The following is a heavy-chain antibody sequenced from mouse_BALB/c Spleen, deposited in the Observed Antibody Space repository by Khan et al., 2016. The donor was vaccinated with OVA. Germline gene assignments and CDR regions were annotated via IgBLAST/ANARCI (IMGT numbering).Heavy chain of an antibody. CDR2: INPSTGEP. CDR1: GYTFTTYG. V-gene: IGHV9-3-1*01. CDR3: ARVGDDGTMEY. J-gene: IGHJ4*01. D-gene: IGHD2-12*01. Sequence: QIQLVQSGPELKKPGVTVKISCKASGYTFTTYGMTWVKQAPGKGLKWMGWINPSTGEPTYVDDFKGRFAFSLETSANKTYLEINNLKNEDTDTYFGARVGDDGTMEYWCKGTSGTVAS.